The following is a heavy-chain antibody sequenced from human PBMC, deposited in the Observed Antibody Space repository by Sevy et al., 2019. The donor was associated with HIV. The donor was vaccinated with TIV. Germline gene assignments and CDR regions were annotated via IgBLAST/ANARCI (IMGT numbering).Heavy chain of an antibody. CDR1: GFSFSSYG. Sequence: GGSLRLSCAASGFSFSSYGMHWVRQAPGKGLEWMSYIQYDGSNKDYADSVKGRFTISRDNSKNTLYLQMNSLRVEDRAVFYGVKGGGGEGGDHWGQGTLVTVSS. D-gene: IGHD3-16*01. CDR3: VKGGGGEGGDH. J-gene: IGHJ4*02. CDR2: IQYDGSNK. V-gene: IGHV3-30*02.